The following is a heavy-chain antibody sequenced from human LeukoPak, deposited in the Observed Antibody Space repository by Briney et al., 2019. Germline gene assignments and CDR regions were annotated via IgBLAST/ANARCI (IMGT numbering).Heavy chain of an antibody. J-gene: IGHJ4*02. Sequence: PGGSLRLSCAASGFTFSSYWMNWVRHAPGKGLEWVATIKEDGSEKYYVDSVKGRFTISRDNAKNSLYLQLNSMRAEDTAVYYCGRRGSYLDYWGQGTLVTVSS. CDR1: GFTFSSYW. D-gene: IGHD1-26*01. CDR2: IKEDGSEK. CDR3: GRRGSYLDY. V-gene: IGHV3-7*01.